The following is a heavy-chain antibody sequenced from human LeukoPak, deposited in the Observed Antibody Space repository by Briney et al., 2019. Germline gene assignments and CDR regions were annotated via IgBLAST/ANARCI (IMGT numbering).Heavy chain of an antibody. D-gene: IGHD3-10*01. J-gene: IGHJ3*01. CDR2: IYPGDSDT. V-gene: IGHV5-51*01. CDR3: ARHLPITMVRGGLPHAID. CDR1: GYSFTSYW. Sequence: GESLKISCKGSGYSFTSYWIGWVRQMPGKGLEWMGIIYPGDSDTRYSPSFQGQVTISADKPISTAYLQWSSLKASDTAMYYCARHLPITMVRGGLPHAIDWGQGTMVTVSS.